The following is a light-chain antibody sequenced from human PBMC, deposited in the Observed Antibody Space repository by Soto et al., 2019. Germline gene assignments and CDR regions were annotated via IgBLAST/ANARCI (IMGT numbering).Light chain of an antibody. CDR1: QGIRDD. CDR2: RAS. V-gene: IGKV1-17*01. CDR3: LQHSSYPFT. J-gene: IGKJ3*01. Sequence: DLPMTQSPSFLSPSIGDRVTITCRASQGIRDDLSWFQQKPGKAPERLIYRASFLQAGVPSRFSGSGSGTEFTLTIISLQPEDFATYYCLQHSSYPFTFGPGTEVHVK.